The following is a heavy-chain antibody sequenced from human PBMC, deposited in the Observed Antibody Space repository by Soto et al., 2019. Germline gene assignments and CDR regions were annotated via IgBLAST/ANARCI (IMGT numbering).Heavy chain of an antibody. CDR2: INWNGGST. J-gene: IGHJ6*03. D-gene: IGHD1-1*01. V-gene: IGHV3-20*01. CDR1: GFTFDDYG. Sequence: EVQLVESGGGVVRPGGSLRLSCAASGFTFDDYGMSWVRQAPGKGLEWVSGINWNGGSTGYADSVKGRFTISRDNAKNSLYLKMNSLRAEDTALYHCARGQRRSYYYYYYMDVWGKGTTVTVSS. CDR3: ARGQRRSYYYYYYMDV.